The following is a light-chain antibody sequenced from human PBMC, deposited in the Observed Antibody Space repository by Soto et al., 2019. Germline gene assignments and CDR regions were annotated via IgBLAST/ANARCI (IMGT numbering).Light chain of an antibody. CDR2: GVS. J-gene: IGKJ2*01. CDR3: MQAIHWPHT. CDR1: QSLVYKDGNTY. V-gene: IGKV2-30*01. Sequence: DVVMTQSPLSLPVTLGQPASISCRSSQSLVYKDGNTYLNWFHQRPGQSPRRLIYGVSNRDSGGPDRVSGSGSGTDFTLKISRVEAEDVGVYYCMQAIHWPHTFGQGTNLEIK.